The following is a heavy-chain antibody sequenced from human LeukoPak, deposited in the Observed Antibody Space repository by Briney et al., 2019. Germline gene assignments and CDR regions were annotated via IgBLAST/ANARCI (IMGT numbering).Heavy chain of an antibody. Sequence: SETLSLTCSVSGYSISRGYYWGWIRQPPGKGLEWIGSLYPSGSTYDNPSFKSRVTISVDTSKNQFSLKLSSVTAADRAVYYCARAAAGVSYFDYWGQGALVTVSS. CDR1: GYSISRGYY. CDR2: LYPSGST. J-gene: IGHJ4*02. V-gene: IGHV4-38-2*02. D-gene: IGHD6-13*01. CDR3: ARAAAGVSYFDY.